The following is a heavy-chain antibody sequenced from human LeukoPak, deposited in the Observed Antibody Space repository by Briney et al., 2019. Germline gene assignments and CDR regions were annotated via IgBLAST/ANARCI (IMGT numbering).Heavy chain of an antibody. CDR1: GYTFTGYY. J-gene: IGHJ4*02. CDR3: ARVTITMVRGGKSSPFDY. D-gene: IGHD3-10*01. CDR2: ISANSGGT. V-gene: IGHV1-2*02. Sequence: ASVKVSCKASGYTFTGYYMHWVRQARGQGLEGMGWISANSGGTNYAQKFQDRVTMISDTSLSTAYMELSRPRSDDTAVYYCARVTITMVRGGKSSPFDYWGQGTLVTVSS.